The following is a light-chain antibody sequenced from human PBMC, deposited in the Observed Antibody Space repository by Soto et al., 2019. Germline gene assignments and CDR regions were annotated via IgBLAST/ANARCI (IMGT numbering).Light chain of an antibody. Sequence: QSVLTQPPSASGSPGRSVTISCTGTSSDVGGYNYVSWYQQHPGKAPKLMIYEVSERPSGVPDRFSGSKSGNTASLTVSGLQPEDEADYYCSSFAGSYRGVFGGGTKLTVL. V-gene: IGLV2-8*01. J-gene: IGLJ3*02. CDR3: SSFAGSYRGV. CDR2: EVS. CDR1: SSDVGGYNY.